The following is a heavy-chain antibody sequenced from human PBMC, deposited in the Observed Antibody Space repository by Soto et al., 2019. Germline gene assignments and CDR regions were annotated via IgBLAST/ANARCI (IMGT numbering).Heavy chain of an antibody. J-gene: IGHJ3*02. CDR2: IYYSGST. D-gene: IGHD4-17*01. CDR3: ARRTTVVTPLVAFDI. V-gene: IGHV4-39*01. Sequence: SETPSLTCTVSGGSISSSSYYWGWIRQPPGKGLEWIGSIYYSGSTYYNPSLKSRVTISVDTSKNQFSLKLSSVTAADTAVYYCARRTTVVTPLVAFDIWGQGTIVTVSS. CDR1: GGSISSSSYY.